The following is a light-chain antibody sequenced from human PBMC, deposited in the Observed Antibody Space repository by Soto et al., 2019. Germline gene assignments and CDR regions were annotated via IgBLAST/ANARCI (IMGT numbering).Light chain of an antibody. CDR1: SSTIGAGYD. Sequence: QSVLTQPPSVSGAPGQRVTISCTGSSSTIGAGYDVHWYQQLPGTAPKLLIYGNSNRPSGVPDRFSGSKSGTSASLAITGLQAEDEADYYCQSYGSSLSVVFGTGTKLTVL. J-gene: IGLJ1*01. CDR2: GNS. V-gene: IGLV1-40*01. CDR3: QSYGSSLSVV.